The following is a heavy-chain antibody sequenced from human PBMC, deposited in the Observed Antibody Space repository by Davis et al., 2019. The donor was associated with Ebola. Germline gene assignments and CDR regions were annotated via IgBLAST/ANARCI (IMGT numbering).Heavy chain of an antibody. CDR1: GYTFTGYY. CDR2: INPNSGNT. Sequence: ASVKVSCKASGYTFTGYYMHWVRQAPGQGLEWMGWINPNSGNTGYAQKFQGRVTMTRNTSISTAYMELSSLRSEDTAVYYCARDDYGDGDLWGQGTLVTVSS. V-gene: IGHV1-8*02. J-gene: IGHJ5*02. CDR3: ARDDYGDGDL. D-gene: IGHD4-17*01.